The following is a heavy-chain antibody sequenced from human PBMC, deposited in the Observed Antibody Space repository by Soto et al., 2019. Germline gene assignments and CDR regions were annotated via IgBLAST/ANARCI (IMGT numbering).Heavy chain of an antibody. V-gene: IGHV5-51*01. CDR2: IYPGDSDT. CDR1: GYSFTSYW. CDR3: ARLSCSGGSCYWYFDY. Sequence: PGESLKISCEGSGYSFTSYWIGWVRQMPGKGLEWMGIIYPGDSDTRYSPSFQGQVTISADKSISTAYLQWSSLKASDTAMYYCARLSCSGGSCYWYFDYWGQGTLVTVSS. J-gene: IGHJ4*02. D-gene: IGHD2-15*01.